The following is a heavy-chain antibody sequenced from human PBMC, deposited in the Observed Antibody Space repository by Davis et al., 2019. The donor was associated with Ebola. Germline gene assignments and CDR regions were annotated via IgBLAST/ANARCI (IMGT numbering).Heavy chain of an antibody. CDR3: ARDPAFGYFDL. CDR2: IVVGSGNT. Sequence: AASVKVSCKASGFTFTSSAVQWVRQARGQRLEWIGWIVVGSGNTNYAQKFQERVTITRDMSTSTAYMELSSLRSEDTAVYYCARDPAFGYFDLWGRGTLVTVSS. CDR1: GFTFTSSA. V-gene: IGHV1-58*01. D-gene: IGHD3-3*02. J-gene: IGHJ2*01.